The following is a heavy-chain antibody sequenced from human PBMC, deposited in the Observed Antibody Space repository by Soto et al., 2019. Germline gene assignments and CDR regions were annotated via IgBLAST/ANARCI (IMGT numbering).Heavy chain of an antibody. CDR3: ARVSVPEFWYMDV. CDR2: ISAYNGNT. V-gene: IGHV1-18*03. J-gene: IGHJ6*03. D-gene: IGHD1-1*01. Sequence: GASVKVSCKASGYTFTSYGISWVRQAPGQGLEWMGWISAYNGNTNYAQKLQGRVTMTTDTSTSTAYMELRSLRAEDMAVYYCARVSVPEFWYMDVWGKGTTVTVSS. CDR1: GYTFTSYG.